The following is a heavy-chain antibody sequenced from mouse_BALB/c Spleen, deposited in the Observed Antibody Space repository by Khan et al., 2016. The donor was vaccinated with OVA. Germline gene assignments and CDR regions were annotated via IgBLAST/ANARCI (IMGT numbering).Heavy chain of an antibody. CDR1: GYSITSGYG. Sequence: EVQLQESGPGLVKPSQSLSLTCTVTGYSITSGYGWNWNRQFTGNKLEWMGYISDSGSTNYNPSLKSRISITRDTSKNQFFLQLNSVTTEDTATYYCTGTARIKYWGQGTTVTVSS. D-gene: IGHD1-2*01. CDR3: TGTARIKY. V-gene: IGHV3-2*02. CDR2: ISDSGST. J-gene: IGHJ2*01.